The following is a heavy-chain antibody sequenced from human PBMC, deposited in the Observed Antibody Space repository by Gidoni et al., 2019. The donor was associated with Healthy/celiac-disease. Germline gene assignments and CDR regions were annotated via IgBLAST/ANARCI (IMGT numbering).Heavy chain of an antibody. CDR3: EKPGSGSSMRVVVTPEDYFDY. CDR2: ISYDGSKK. J-gene: IGHJ4*02. V-gene: IGHV3-30*18. D-gene: IGHD3-22*01. Sequence: QVQLVESGGGVFQPGRPLRLSCAASGFPFSSYVLLLVRQAPGKGLEWVAVISYDGSKKDKADSVKGRFTSSRDNSKNTLYLQMNSLRAEDTAVYYCEKPGSGSSMRVVVTPEDYFDYRGQGTLVTVSS. CDR1: GFPFSSYV.